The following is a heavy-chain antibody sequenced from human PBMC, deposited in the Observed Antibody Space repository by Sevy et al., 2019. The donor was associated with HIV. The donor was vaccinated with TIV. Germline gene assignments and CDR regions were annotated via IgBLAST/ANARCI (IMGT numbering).Heavy chain of an antibody. J-gene: IGHJ1*01. D-gene: IGHD3-3*01. CDR3: ARGITNFGPSGAFHH. Sequence: ASVKVSCKASGNTFTVYYIHWVRQAPGQGLEWMGRMNPNSGDTNYAQKFQGRVTMTSDTSISSAYMELSRLRSDDTAVYYCARGITNFGPSGAFHHWGQGTLVTVSS. CDR1: GNTFTVYY. V-gene: IGHV1-2*02. CDR2: MNPNSGDT.